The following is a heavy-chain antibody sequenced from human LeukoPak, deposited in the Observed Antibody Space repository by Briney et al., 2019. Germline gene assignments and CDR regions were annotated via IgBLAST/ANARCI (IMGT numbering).Heavy chain of an antibody. CDR3: AYIVAVVAARHDAFDI. D-gene: IGHD2-15*01. Sequence: PGGSLRLSCAASGFTFSSYAMSWVRQAPGKGLEWVSAISGSGGSTYYADSVKGRFTISRDNSKNTLYPQMNSLRAEDTAVYYCAYIVAVVAARHDAFDIWGQGTMVTVSS. CDR1: GFTFSSYA. CDR2: ISGSGGST. V-gene: IGHV3-23*01. J-gene: IGHJ3*02.